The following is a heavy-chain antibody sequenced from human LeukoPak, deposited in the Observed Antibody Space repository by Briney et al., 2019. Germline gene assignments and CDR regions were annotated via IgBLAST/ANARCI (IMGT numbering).Heavy chain of an antibody. CDR1: GYTFTGYY. Sequence: ASVKVSCKASGYTFTGYYMHWVRQAPGQGLEWMGWINPNSGGTNYAQKFQGRVTMTRDTSISTAYMELSRLRSDDTAVYYCAVYCSGGSCSSERDYFDYWGQGTLVTVSS. V-gene: IGHV1-2*02. CDR3: AVYCSGGSCSSERDYFDY. J-gene: IGHJ4*02. CDR2: INPNSGGT. D-gene: IGHD2-15*01.